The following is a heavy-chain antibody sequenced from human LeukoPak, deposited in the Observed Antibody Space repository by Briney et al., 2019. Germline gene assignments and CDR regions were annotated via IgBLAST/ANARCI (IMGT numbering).Heavy chain of an antibody. D-gene: IGHD3-10*01. CDR3: AREGYYGSGSSPSLYFDY. Sequence: GGSLRLSCAASGFTFRNYVIHWVRQAPGKGLEWVAVTSSDLNVKLYADSVKGRFTISRDNSRSTLYLQMNSLRPEDTATYYCAREGYYGSGSSPSLYFDYWGQGTLVTVSS. CDR1: GFTFRNYV. J-gene: IGHJ4*02. V-gene: IGHV3-30-3*01. CDR2: TSSDLNVK.